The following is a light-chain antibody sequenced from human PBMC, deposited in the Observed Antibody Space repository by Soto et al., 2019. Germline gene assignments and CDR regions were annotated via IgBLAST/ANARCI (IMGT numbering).Light chain of an antibody. CDR2: DTS. CDR3: QQYDNWPWT. V-gene: IGKV3-15*01. Sequence: MTQSPAPLSVSPGEGVTLSCRANQGIGDTLAWYQHKPGQTPSLLIYDTSTRATGVPARFSGSRSGPEFTLTISSLQSEDFAVYYCQQYDNWPWTLGQGTKVDIK. J-gene: IGKJ1*01. CDR1: QGIGDT.